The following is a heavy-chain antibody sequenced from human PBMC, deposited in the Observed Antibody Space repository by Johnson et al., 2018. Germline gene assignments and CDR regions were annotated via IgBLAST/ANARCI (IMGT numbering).Heavy chain of an antibody. D-gene: IGHD1/OR15-1a*01. CDR2: IYPGDSDT. J-gene: IGHJ1*01. CDR3: ARDQGAGGWNNGYFQH. V-gene: IGHV5-51*01. CDR1: GYSFTNYW. Sequence: VQLVESGAEVKKPGESLKISCKGSGYSFTNYWIAWVRQMPGKGLEWMGIIYPGDSDTRYSPSFQGQVTLSADKSISTAYLQWSSLKASDPARDYCARDQGAGGWNNGYFQHWGQGTLVTVSS.